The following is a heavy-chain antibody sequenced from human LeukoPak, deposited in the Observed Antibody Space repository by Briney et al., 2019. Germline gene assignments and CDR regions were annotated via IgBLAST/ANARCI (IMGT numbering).Heavy chain of an antibody. CDR3: AREARGSGRDFDY. CDR1: GFIFSDFY. CDR2: IGTRSNPI. D-gene: IGHD1-26*01. J-gene: IGHJ4*02. V-gene: IGHV3-11*01. Sequence: PGGSLRLSCAASGFIFSDFYMSWIRQAPGMGLEWISYIGTRSNPIYYADSVKGRFTISRDDAKNSLYLQMNSLRDEGTAVYFCAREARGSGRDFDYWGQGILVTVSS.